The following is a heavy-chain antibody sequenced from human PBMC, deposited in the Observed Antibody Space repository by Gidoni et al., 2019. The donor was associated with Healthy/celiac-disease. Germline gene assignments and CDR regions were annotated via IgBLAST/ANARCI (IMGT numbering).Heavy chain of an antibody. V-gene: IGHV3-30-3*01. J-gene: IGHJ4*02. CDR3: ARIYLLPYCSSTSCYSDY. Sequence: QVQLVESGGGVVQPGRSLRLSCAASGFTFRSYAMHWVRQAPGKGLEWVAVISYDGSNKYYADSVKGRFTISRDNSKNTLYLQMNSLRAEDTAVYYCARIYLLPYCSSTSCYSDYWGQGTLVTVSS. CDR2: ISYDGSNK. D-gene: IGHD2-2*02. CDR1: GFTFRSYA.